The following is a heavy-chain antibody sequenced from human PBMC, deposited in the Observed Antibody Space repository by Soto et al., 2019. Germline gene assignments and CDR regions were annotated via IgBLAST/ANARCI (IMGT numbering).Heavy chain of an antibody. CDR1: GGSISSYY. CDR2: IYYSGST. J-gene: IGHJ5*02. D-gene: IGHD1-1*01. V-gene: IGHV4-59*08. CDR3: ARLLSFWNPGLWFDP. Sequence: SETLSLTCTVSGGSISSYYWSWIRQPPGKGLEWIGYIYYSGSTNYNPSLKSRVTISVDTSKNQFSLKLSSVTAADTAVYYCARLLSFWNPGLWFDPWGQGTLVTVSS.